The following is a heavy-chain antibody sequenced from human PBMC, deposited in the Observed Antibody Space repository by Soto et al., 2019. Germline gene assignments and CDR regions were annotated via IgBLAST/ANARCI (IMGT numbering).Heavy chain of an antibody. V-gene: IGHV1-18*04. D-gene: IGHD3-9*01. CDR2: ISAYNGIT. CDR1: LWPSASAG. J-gene: IGHJ6*02. Sequence: VTSSFRVPLWPSASAGTSWVRKAPERGVEWMGLISAYNGITNNAQKLQGRVTMTTDTSTSTAYMELRSLRSDDTAVYYCARVGGVLPYFDWLAGGYDHGMDVWGQGTTVTVSS. CDR3: ARVGGVLPYFDWLAGGYDHGMDV.